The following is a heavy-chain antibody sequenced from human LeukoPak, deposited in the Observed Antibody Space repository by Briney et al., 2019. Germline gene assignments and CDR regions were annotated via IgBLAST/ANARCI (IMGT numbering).Heavy chain of an antibody. CDR3: ASRTLRAAAGRDY. V-gene: IGHV3-21*01. CDR2: ISSSSSYI. CDR1: GFTFSSYS. D-gene: IGHD6-13*01. Sequence: SGGSLRLSCAASGFTFSSYSMNWVRQAPGKGLEWVSSISSSSSYIYYADSVKGRFTISRDNAKNSLYLQMNSLRAEDTAVYYCASRTLRAAAGRDYWGQGTLVTVSS. J-gene: IGHJ4*02.